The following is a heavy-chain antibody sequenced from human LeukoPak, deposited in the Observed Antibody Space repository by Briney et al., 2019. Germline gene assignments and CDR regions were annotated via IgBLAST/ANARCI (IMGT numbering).Heavy chain of an antibody. CDR3: ARNMATVVRVDS. V-gene: IGHV4-38-2*01. CDR1: GYSISSGHY. J-gene: IGHJ5*01. Sequence: SETLSLTCAVSGYSISSGHYWGWIRQPPGRGLEWIGSIYHSGITYFKPSLRSRVTISIDTSKNQLSLKVNSVTAADTAVYYCARNMATVVRVDSWGQGALVIVSS. D-gene: IGHD3-10*01. CDR2: IYHSGIT.